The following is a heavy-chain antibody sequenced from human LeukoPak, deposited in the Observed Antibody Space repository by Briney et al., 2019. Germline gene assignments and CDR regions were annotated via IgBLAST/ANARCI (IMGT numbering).Heavy chain of an antibody. D-gene: IGHD1-14*01. CDR1: GGSITTGGYY. V-gene: IGHV4-31*03. CDR3: ATAITGSSPGFDY. CDR2: IFYNGNT. J-gene: IGHJ4*02. Sequence: SQTLSLTCTVSGGSITTGGYYWNWIRQHPGKGLEWIGYIFYNGNTYYNPSLNGRVTISLDRSNNQFSLNLSSVTAADTAIYYCATAITGSSPGFDYWGQGTLVTVSS.